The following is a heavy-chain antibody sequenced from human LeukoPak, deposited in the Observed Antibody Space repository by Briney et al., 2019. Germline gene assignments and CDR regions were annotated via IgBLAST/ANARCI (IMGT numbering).Heavy chain of an antibody. J-gene: IGHJ4*02. V-gene: IGHV3-30*18. Sequence: GGSLRLSCAASGFTFSSYGMHWVRQAPGKGLEWVAVISYDGSNKYYADSVKGRFTISRDNSKNTLYLQMNSLRAEDTAVYYCAKVDVSYGITAPMGPDYWGQGTLVTVSS. D-gene: IGHD5-18*01. CDR2: ISYDGSNK. CDR1: GFTFSSYG. CDR3: AKVDVSYGITAPMGPDY.